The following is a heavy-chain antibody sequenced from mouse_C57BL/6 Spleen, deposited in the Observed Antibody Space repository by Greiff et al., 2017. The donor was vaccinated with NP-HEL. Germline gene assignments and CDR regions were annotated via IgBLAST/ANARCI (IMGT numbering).Heavy chain of an antibody. CDR1: GFTFSGYS. J-gene: IGHJ3*01. D-gene: IGHD1-1*02. V-gene: IGHV5-16*01. CDR2: INSDGGST. CDR3: ASDGGCDYAY. Sequence: EVQLVESEGGLVQPGSSMKLSCTASGFTFSGYSMPWVRQVPEKGLEWVANINSDGGSTYYLDPLKSRFIISKDNARNILYLQMSSLKSEETATYYWASDGGCDYAYWGQGTTLTVSA.